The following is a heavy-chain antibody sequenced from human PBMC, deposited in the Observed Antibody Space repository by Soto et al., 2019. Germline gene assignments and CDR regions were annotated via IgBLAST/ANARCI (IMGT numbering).Heavy chain of an antibody. J-gene: IGHJ4*02. CDR1: GFTFGNDW. CDR3: ARAEVDY. V-gene: IGHV3-74*01. CDR2: LTSDGRTP. Sequence: GSLSLSCAASGFTFGNDWMHWVRQAPGKGPEWVSRLTSDGRTPYYADSVKGRFTVSRDNAKNMLYLQMSSLRAEDTAVYYCARAEVDYWGPGTMVTVSS.